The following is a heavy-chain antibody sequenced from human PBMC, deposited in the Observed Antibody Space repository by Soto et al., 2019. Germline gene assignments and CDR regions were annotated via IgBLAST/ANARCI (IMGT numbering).Heavy chain of an antibody. CDR3: SRGLGSVVILAPTYNWFDP. J-gene: IGHJ5*02. D-gene: IGHD2-15*01. V-gene: IGHV4-34*01. CDR2: ISHSGST. CDR1: GGKFSGYY. Sequence: SETMSLTCAVDGGKFSGYYWSWIRQHPGKGLEWIGEISHSGSTNYNPSLKSRVTISVDTSQNQFSLKLNSVTAADMAVYYCSRGLGSVVILAPTYNWFDPWGQGTLVTVSS.